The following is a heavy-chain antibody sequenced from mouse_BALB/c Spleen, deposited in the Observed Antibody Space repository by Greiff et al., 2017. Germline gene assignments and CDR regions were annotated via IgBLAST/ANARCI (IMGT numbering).Heavy chain of an antibody. Sequence: VQLQQSGPELVKPGASVKVSCKASGYAFTSYNMYWVKQSHGKSLEWIGYIDPYNGGTSYNQKFKGKATLTVDKSSSTAYMQLSSLTSEDSAVYFCARRGYYEDYAMDYWGQGTSVTVSS. CDR1: GYAFTSYN. CDR3: ARRGYYEDYAMDY. CDR2: IDPYNGGT. J-gene: IGHJ4*01. D-gene: IGHD1-1*01. V-gene: IGHV1S135*01.